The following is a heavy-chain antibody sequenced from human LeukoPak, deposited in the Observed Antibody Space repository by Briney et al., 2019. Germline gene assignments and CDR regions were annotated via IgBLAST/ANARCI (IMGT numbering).Heavy chain of an antibody. V-gene: IGHV1-69*05. D-gene: IGHD2-21*02. J-gene: IGHJ4*02. CDR1: GGTFSSYA. CDR3: ARERSVVTADNRDFDY. Sequence: SVKVSCKASGGTFSSYAISWVRQAPGQGLEWMGGIIPIFGTANYAQKFQGRVTITTDESTSTAYMELSSLRSEDTAVYYCARERSVVTADNRDFDYWGQGTLVTVSS. CDR2: IIPIFGTA.